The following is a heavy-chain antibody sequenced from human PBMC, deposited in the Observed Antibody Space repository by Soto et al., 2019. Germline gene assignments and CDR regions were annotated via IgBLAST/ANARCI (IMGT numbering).Heavy chain of an antibody. CDR3: VRDAPSHQLIFDL. CDR1: EYSFGDYY. D-gene: IGHD2-2*01. Sequence: ASVKVSCKTSEYSFGDYYLHWVRQAPEQGLEWMGWINLNDGGTNSPRKFQGRLTMTRDKSITTVYMELSRLRSDDTAVYFGVRDAPSHQLIFDLWGPGTLVTVSS. J-gene: IGHJ4*02. CDR2: INLNDGGT. V-gene: IGHV1-2*02.